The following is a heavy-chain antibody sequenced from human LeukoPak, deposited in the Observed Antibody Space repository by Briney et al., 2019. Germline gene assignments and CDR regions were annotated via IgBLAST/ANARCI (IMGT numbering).Heavy chain of an antibody. Sequence: GASVKVSCKASGYTFTSYGISWVRQAPGQGLEWMGWINPKSGGTKYAQKFEGRVIMTRDTSISTAYMELSRLRSDDTAMYYCARDLWEIVLMVYTRGGFDYWGQGTRVSVSS. D-gene: IGHD2-8*01. CDR3: ARDLWEIVLMVYTRGGFDY. CDR1: GYTFTSYG. CDR2: INPKSGGT. J-gene: IGHJ4*02. V-gene: IGHV1-2*02.